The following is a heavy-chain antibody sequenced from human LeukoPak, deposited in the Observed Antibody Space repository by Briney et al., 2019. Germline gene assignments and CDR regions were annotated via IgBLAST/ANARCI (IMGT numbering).Heavy chain of an antibody. Sequence: PSETLSLTCTVSGVSVSGGSYYWSWIRQPPGKGLEWIGYIYYSGSTNYNPSLKSRVTLSIDTSKNQFSLKLTSVTAADTAVFYCARSYYCGSGTYRPFDCWGQGILVTVSS. V-gene: IGHV4-61*01. CDR1: GVSVSGGSYY. CDR3: ARSYYCGSGTYRPFDC. CDR2: IYYSGST. J-gene: IGHJ4*02. D-gene: IGHD3-10*01.